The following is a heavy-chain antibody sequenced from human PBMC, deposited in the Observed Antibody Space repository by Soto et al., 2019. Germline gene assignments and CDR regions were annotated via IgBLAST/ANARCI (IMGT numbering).Heavy chain of an antibody. Sequence: GGSLILSCAASGFTFSSYAMSWVRQAPGKGLEWVSAISGSGGSTYYADSVKGRFTISRDNSKNTLYLQMNSLRAEDTAVYYCAKERASGYYYGMDVWGQGTTVTVSS. CDR1: GFTFSSYA. V-gene: IGHV3-23*01. J-gene: IGHJ6*02. CDR3: AKERASGYYYGMDV. CDR2: ISGSGGST. D-gene: IGHD3-10*01.